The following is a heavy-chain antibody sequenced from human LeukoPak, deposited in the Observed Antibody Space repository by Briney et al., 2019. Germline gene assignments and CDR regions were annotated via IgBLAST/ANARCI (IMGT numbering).Heavy chain of an antibody. J-gene: IGHJ4*02. D-gene: IGHD6-19*01. CDR1: GFTFSSYA. Sequence: GGSLRLSCAASGFTFSSYAMSWVRQVPGKGLEWVSTITGSSRSTYFADSVRGRFTISRDNSKNTLYLQMNNLRAEDTAIYYCAKDTPLFGYSSGWSSNAFDFWGQGILVTVSS. CDR3: AKDTPLFGYSSGWSSNAFDF. V-gene: IGHV3-23*01. CDR2: ITGSSRST.